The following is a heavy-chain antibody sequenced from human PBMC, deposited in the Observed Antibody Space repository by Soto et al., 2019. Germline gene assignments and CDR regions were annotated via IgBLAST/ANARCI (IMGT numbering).Heavy chain of an antibody. J-gene: IGHJ5*02. CDR2: IYSSGST. Sequence: QVQLQESGPRLVKPSQTLSLTCTVSGGSISSGDYYWSWIRQPPGKGLEWIGYIYSSGSTYYNPSLKSRVTISVDTSKNQFSLRLSSVTAADTAVYYCARGALGSSSSWFAFWFDPWGQGTLVTVSS. V-gene: IGHV4-30-4*01. CDR3: ARGALGSSSSWFAFWFDP. CDR1: GGSISSGDYY. D-gene: IGHD6-6*01.